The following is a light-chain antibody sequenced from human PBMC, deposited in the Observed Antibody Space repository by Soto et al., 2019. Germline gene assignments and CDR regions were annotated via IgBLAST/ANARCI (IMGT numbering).Light chain of an antibody. Sequence: EVVMTQSPATLSVSPGERATLSCRASQSVSSNLAWYQQKPGQAPRLLIHGASTRATGIPARFSGSGSGTEFSLTISSLQYEDFAVYYCQQYNNWPPITFGQGTRLEIK. CDR1: QSVSSN. CDR3: QQYNNWPPIT. CDR2: GAS. V-gene: IGKV3-15*01. J-gene: IGKJ5*01.